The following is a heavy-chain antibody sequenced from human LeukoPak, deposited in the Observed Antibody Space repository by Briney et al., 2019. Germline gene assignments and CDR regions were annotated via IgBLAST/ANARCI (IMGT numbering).Heavy chain of an antibody. CDR3: ATVVPYSYDRSGYQYEEGAFYFDY. D-gene: IGHD3-22*01. Sequence: GGSLRLSCAASGFTFSTYAMSWVRQAPGKGLEWVSAISGSGGSTYYADPVKGRLTISRDNSKNTLYLQMTYLRAEDTAVYYCATVVPYSYDRSGYQYEEGAFYFDYWGQGTLVTVPS. CDR2: ISGSGGST. J-gene: IGHJ4*02. V-gene: IGHV3-23*01. CDR1: GFTFSTYA.